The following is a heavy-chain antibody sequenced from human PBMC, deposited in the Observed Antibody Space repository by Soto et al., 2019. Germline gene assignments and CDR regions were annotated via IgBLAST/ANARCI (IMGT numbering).Heavy chain of an antibody. J-gene: IGHJ6*01. CDR3: ATLTPRNATITYSYYGMQV. CDR2: FDPEDGET. D-gene: IGHD5-12*01. Sequence: GASVKVSCKVCGYTLTELSMHWVRQAPGKGLEWMGGFDPEDGETIYAQKFQGRVTMTEDTSTDTAYMELSSLRSEDTAVYYCATLTPRNATITYSYYGMQVLGQATTVTLSS. CDR1: GYTLTELS. V-gene: IGHV1-24*01.